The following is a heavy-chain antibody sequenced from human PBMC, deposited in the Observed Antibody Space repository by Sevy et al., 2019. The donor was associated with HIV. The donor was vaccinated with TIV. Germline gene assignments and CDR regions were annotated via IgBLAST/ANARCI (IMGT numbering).Heavy chain of an antibody. CDR2: IKTKSVGGTI. J-gene: IGHJ5*02. V-gene: IGHV3-15*01. CDR3: TADPNVP. CDR1: GFAFDDAW. Sequence: GGSLRLSCVASGFAFDDAWMSWVRQAPGKGLEWVGRIKTKSVGGTIDYAPPVIGRFSISRDDSRNTLYLQMNSLKTEDTAVYYCTADPNVPWGQGTLVTVSS.